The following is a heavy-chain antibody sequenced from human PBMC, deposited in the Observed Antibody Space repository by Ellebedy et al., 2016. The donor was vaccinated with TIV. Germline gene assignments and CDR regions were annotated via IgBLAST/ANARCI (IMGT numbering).Heavy chain of an antibody. D-gene: IGHD6-13*01. CDR2: IDPSVGTT. CDR1: GYTFTGYY. CDR3: ARVRSGTSGFDY. V-gene: IGHV1-46*01. J-gene: IGHJ4*02. Sequence: ASVKVSCKTSGYTFTGYYMQWVRQAPGQGPEWMGVIDPSVGTTTYAQKFQERVAMTRDMSTSTVHMELSSLRSEDTAIYYCARVRSGTSGFDYWGQGTLVTVSS.